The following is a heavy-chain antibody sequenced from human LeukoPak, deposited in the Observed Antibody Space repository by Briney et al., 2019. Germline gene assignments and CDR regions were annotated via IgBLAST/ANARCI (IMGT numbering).Heavy chain of an antibody. V-gene: IGHV2-70*11. J-gene: IGHJ4*02. D-gene: IGHD5-24*01. CDR3: ARLCRDGYNSYFDY. CDR1: GFTFSSYSMN. CDR2: IDWDDDK. Sequence: LRLSCAASGFTFSSYSMNWIRQPPGKALEWLARIDWDDDKYYSTSLKTRLTISKDTSKNQVVLTMTNMDPVDTATYYCARLCRDGYNSYFDYWGQGTLVTVSS.